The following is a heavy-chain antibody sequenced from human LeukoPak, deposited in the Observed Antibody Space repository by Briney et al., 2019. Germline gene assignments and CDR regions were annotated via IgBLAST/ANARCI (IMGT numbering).Heavy chain of an antibody. D-gene: IGHD6-19*01. CDR1: GFPLNDNG. CDR2: IQNDGDNE. J-gene: IGHJ4*02. V-gene: IGHV3-30*02. CDR3: AKREAVAGMSDFDS. Sequence: GGSLRLSCAASGFPLNDNGMHWVLQAPGKGLEWVAFIQNDGDNEQYIESVKGRFTISRDNAKNTLYLQMDSLRTEDTAVYYCAKREAVAGMSDFDSWGQGTLVTVSS.